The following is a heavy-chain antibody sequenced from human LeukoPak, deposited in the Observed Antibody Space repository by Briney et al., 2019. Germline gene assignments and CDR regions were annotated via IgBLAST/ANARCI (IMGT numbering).Heavy chain of an antibody. CDR3: AKVAEGIFGVVIIKGPMDV. J-gene: IGHJ6*03. V-gene: IGHV3-23*01. CDR2: ISGSGGST. Sequence: GGSLRLSCAASGFTFDSFSINWVRQAPGKGLEWVSAISGSGGSTYYADSVKGRFTISRDNPKNTLYLQMNSLRAEDTAVYYCAKVAEGIFGVVIIKGPMDVWGKGTTVTVSS. D-gene: IGHD3-3*01. CDR1: GFTFDSFS.